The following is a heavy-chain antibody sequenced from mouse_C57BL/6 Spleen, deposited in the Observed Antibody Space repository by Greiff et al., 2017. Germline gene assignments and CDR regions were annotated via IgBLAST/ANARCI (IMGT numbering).Heavy chain of an antibody. CDR3: GVSYYYGSSCSYFDY. CDR2: IYPRDGST. V-gene: IGHV1-85*01. Sequence: VQLQQSGPELVKPGASVKLSCKASGYTFTSYDINWVKQRPGPGLEWIGWIYPRDGSTKYNEKFKGKATLTVDTSSSTAYMELHSLTSEDSAVXFCGVSYYYGSSCSYFDYWGQGTTLTVSS. D-gene: IGHD1-1*01. CDR1: GYTFTSYD. J-gene: IGHJ2*01.